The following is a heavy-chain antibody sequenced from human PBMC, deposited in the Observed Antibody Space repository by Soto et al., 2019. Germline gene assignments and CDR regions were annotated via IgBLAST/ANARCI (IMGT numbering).Heavy chain of an antibody. J-gene: IGHJ5*02. CDR3: ARGFPTIVATISKRAVAARKWFDP. D-gene: IGHD5-12*01. CDR2: INHSGST. Sequence: PSETLSLTCAVYGGSFSGYYWSWIRQPPGKGLEWIGEINHSGSTNYNPSLKSRVTISVDTSKNQFSLKLSSVTAADTAVYYCARGFPTIVATISKRAVAARKWFDPWGQGTLVTVSS. CDR1: GGSFSGYY. V-gene: IGHV4-34*01.